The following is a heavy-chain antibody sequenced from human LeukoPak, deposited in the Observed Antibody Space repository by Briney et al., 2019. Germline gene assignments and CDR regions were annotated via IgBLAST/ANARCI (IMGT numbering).Heavy chain of an antibody. V-gene: IGHV3-7*01. Sequence: GGSLRLSCAASGFTFSTYWMNWVRQAPGKGLEWVAIINQGGSDVNYVDSVKGRFTISRDNAKNSLYLQVNSLRAEDSAVYYCVRDINFFALDYWGLGALVTVSS. J-gene: IGHJ4*02. CDR3: VRDINFFALDY. CDR2: INQGGSDV. CDR1: GFTFSTYW. D-gene: IGHD1-1*01.